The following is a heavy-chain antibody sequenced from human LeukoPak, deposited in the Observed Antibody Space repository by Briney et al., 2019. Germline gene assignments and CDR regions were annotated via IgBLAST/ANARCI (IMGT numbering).Heavy chain of an antibody. CDR1: GFTLNSYL. D-gene: IGHD1-14*01. Sequence: PGGSLRLSCAASGFTLNSYLMSWVRQAPGRGLEWVANIKKDGSEENYLDSVKGRFTVSRDNAKNSLYLRMNSLRGEDTAVYYCARSNPNRNALDLWGQGTMVTISS. J-gene: IGHJ3*01. V-gene: IGHV3-7*01. CDR2: IKKDGSEE. CDR3: ARSNPNRNALDL.